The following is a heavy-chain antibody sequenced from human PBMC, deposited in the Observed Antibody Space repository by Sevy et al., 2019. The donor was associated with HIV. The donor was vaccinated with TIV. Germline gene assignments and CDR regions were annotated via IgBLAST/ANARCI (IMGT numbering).Heavy chain of an antibody. D-gene: IGHD6-19*01. CDR3: ARHVASGWNR. CDR2: FYYGGST. J-gene: IGHJ4*02. CDR1: GASIGSSSDY. V-gene: IGHV4-39*01. Sequence: SETLSLTCTASGASIGSSSDYWGWIRQPPGKGLAWIATFYYGGSTYYNPSLKSRLTISVDTAKNQFSLKLSSVTAADTAVYYCARHVASGWNRWGQGTLVTVSS.